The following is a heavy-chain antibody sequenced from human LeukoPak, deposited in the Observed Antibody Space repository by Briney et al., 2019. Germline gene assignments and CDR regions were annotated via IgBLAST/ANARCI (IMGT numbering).Heavy chain of an antibody. CDR1: GFAFHTNA. CDR3: AKVGGQWLDSGHTYFDY. V-gene: IGHV3-23*01. Sequence: PGGYLRRSCAASGFAFHTNAMSWVRQAPGKGLEWVAGINFNSIVTKYGDSVKGRLTISRDNSKNTLFLQMNNLRAEDTAVYYCAKVGGQWLDSGHTYFDYWGQGTMVTVSS. CDR2: INFNSIVT. J-gene: IGHJ4*02. D-gene: IGHD6-19*01.